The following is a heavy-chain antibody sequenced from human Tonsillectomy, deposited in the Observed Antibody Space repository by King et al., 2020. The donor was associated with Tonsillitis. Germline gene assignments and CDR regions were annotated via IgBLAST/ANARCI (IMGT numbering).Heavy chain of an antibody. CDR1: GFTFSSYG. Sequence: VQLVESGGGVVQPGRSLRLSCAASGFTFSSYGMHWVRQAPGKGLEWVAVISYDGSNKYYADSVKGRFTISRDNSKNTLYLQMNSLRAEDTAVYYCARAPRWGVSSSWYGYNWFDPWGQGTLVTVSS. J-gene: IGHJ5*02. D-gene: IGHD6-13*01. CDR3: ARAPRWGVSSSWYGYNWFDP. V-gene: IGHV3-33*05. CDR2: ISYDGSNK.